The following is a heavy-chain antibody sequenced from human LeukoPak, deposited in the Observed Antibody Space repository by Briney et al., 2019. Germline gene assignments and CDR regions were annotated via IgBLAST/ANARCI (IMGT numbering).Heavy chain of an antibody. CDR3: ARPYYYDSRIDP. CDR1: GGSISSGDYY. V-gene: IGHV4-30-4*01. D-gene: IGHD3-22*01. Sequence: SETLSLTRTVSGGSISSGDYYWSWIRQPPGKGLEWLAYMYYSGSTYYNPSLKSRVTMSADTSKNQLSLKLSPVTAADTAVYYCARPYYYDSRIDPWGQGILVTVSS. J-gene: IGHJ5*02. CDR2: MYYSGST.